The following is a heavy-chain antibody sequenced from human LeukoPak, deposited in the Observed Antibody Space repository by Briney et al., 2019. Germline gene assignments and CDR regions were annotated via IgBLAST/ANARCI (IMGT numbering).Heavy chain of an antibody. D-gene: IGHD1-14*01. CDR1: GLTFSTSG. V-gene: IGHV3-21*06. Sequence: GGSLRLSCTASGLTFSTSGFNWVRQAPGKGLEWVASIGPTGSDRYHADSIKGRFTISRDNANIFLYLQMNSLRAEDTAVYYCATETNGRHYDYWGQGTLLTVSS. J-gene: IGHJ4*02. CDR2: IGPTGSDR. CDR3: ATETNGRHYDY.